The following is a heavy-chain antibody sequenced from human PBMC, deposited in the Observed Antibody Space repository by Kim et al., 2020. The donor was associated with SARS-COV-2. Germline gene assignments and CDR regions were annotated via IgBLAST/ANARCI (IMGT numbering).Heavy chain of an antibody. D-gene: IGHD6-25*01. CDR2: IDTKTGNP. CDR3: VRWNNMGGSGWFDP. CDR1: GYTFTNYV. Sequence: ASVKVSCKASGYTFTNYVINWVRQAPGQGLEWMGWIDTKTGNPMYAQGFTGRFVFSLDTSVSTTYLQISSLKTEDTAVYYCVRWNNMGGSGWFDPWGQGTLVIASS. V-gene: IGHV7-4-1*02. J-gene: IGHJ5*02.